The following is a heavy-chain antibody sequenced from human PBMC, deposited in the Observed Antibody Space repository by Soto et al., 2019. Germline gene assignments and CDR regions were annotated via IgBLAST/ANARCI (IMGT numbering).Heavy chain of an antibody. CDR1: GYTFTSYG. J-gene: IGHJ5*02. Sequence: QVQLVQSGTEVKKPGASVKVSCKASGYTFTSYGIHWVRQAPGQRLEWMGWNKAANGDTKYSAKFQGRVNITRDTSGSTAYMELSSLRSEDTAVYYCVRRHVSATGIDWFDPWGQGTLVTVSS. V-gene: IGHV1-3*01. D-gene: IGHD6-13*01. CDR3: VRRHVSATGIDWFDP. CDR2: NKAANGDT.